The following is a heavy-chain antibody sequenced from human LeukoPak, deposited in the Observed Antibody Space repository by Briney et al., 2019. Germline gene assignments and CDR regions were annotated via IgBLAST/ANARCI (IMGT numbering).Heavy chain of an antibody. V-gene: IGHV1-69*13. D-gene: IGHD6-19*01. CDR1: GGTFSRYA. J-gene: IGHJ5*02. CDR3: AAGYSSGWYDN. Sequence: ASVKVSCKVSGGTFSRYAISWVRQAPGQGLEWMGEIIPIYGTANYAQKFQGRVTITADESTSTACMELSSLRSEDTAVFYCAAGYSSGWYDNWGQGSLVTVSS. CDR2: IIPIYGTA.